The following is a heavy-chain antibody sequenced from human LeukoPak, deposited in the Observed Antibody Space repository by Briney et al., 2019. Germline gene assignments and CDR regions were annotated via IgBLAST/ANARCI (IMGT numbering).Heavy chain of an antibody. CDR1: GYTLTSYG. CDR3: ARSITIFGVVTPNYYYYMDF. D-gene: IGHD3-3*01. Sequence: GASVKVSCKASGYTLTSYGISWVRQAPGQGLEWMGWISAYNGNTNYAQKLQGRVTMTTDTSTSTAYMELRSLRSDDTAVYYCARSITIFGVVTPNYYYYMDFWGKGTTVTVSS. J-gene: IGHJ6*03. CDR2: ISAYNGNT. V-gene: IGHV1-18*01.